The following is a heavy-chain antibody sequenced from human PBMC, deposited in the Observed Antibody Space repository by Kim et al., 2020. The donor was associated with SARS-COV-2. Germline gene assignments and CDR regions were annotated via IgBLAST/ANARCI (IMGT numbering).Heavy chain of an antibody. D-gene: IGHD6-13*01. Sequence: PSLKCRVTISVATSKNQFSLKLSSVTAADTAVYYCASVSWDPSSFDYWGQGTLVTVSS. J-gene: IGHJ4*01. V-gene: IGHV4-39*07. CDR3: ASVSWDPSSFDY.